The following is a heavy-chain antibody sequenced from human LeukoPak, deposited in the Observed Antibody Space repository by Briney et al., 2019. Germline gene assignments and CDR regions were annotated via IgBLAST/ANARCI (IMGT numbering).Heavy chain of an antibody. Sequence: QTGGSLRLSCAASGFTFDDYAMRWVRQAPGKGLEWVSGISWNSGSIGYADSVKGRFTISRDNAKNSLYLQMNSLRAEDTALYYCAKGYCSSTSCYTDYWGQGTLVTVSS. V-gene: IGHV3-9*01. D-gene: IGHD2-2*02. CDR1: GFTFDDYA. J-gene: IGHJ4*02. CDR3: AKGYCSSTSCYTDY. CDR2: ISWNSGSI.